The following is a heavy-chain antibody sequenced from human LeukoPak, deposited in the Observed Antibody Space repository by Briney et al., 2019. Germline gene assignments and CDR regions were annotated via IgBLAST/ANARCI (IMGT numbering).Heavy chain of an antibody. D-gene: IGHD3-22*01. Sequence: SETLSLTCTVSGGSIGSSSYYWGWIRQPPGKGLEWIGSIYYSGSTYYNPSLKSRVTISVDTSKNQFSLRLSSVTAADTAVYYCARVGYYDSSDFDYWGQGTLVTVSS. CDR3: ARVGYYDSSDFDY. V-gene: IGHV4-39*07. CDR1: GGSIGSSSYY. J-gene: IGHJ4*02. CDR2: IYYSGST.